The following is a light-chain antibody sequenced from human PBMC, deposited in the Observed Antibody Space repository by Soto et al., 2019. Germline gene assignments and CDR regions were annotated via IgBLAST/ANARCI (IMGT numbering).Light chain of an antibody. J-gene: IGLJ3*02. V-gene: IGLV1-44*01. CDR2: NNN. CDR3: ATWDDSLNGFWV. Sequence: LTQPPSASGTPGQRVTISCSGSSSNIGSNTVTWYQQLPGTAPKLLIYNNNQRPSGVPDRFSGSKSGTSASLAISGLQSEDEADYYCATWDDSLNGFWVFGGGTQLTVL. CDR1: SSNIGSNT.